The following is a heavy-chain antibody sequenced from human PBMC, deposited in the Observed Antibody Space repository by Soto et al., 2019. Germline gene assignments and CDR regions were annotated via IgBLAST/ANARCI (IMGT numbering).Heavy chain of an antibody. CDR2: INVGNGDT. V-gene: IGHV1-3*01. CDR3: ATKHTFGDFQY. D-gene: IGHD4-17*01. Sequence: QVQLVQSGAEVKKPGASVKVSCKASGYSFTTHKMHWVRQAPGQGLDWMGWINVGNGDTKYSPTFQGRVTFTRDTSANTGDMELSSLGSEDTAVYYWATKHTFGDFQYWGQGTLVTVSS. CDR1: GYSFTTHK. J-gene: IGHJ4*02.